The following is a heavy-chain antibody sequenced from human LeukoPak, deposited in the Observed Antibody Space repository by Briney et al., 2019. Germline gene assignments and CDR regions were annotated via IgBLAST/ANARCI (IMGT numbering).Heavy chain of an antibody. V-gene: IGHV4-39*07. D-gene: IGHD3-16*02. CDR2: VYYSGST. CDR1: GGSISDINYY. CDR3: ARRIMITFGGVIVGNAFDI. J-gene: IGHJ3*02. Sequence: SETLSLTCNVSGGSISDINYYWAWIRQPPGKGLEWIASVYYSGSTHYNPSLKSRVTISVDTSKNQFSLKLSSVTAADTAVYYCARRIMITFGGVIVGNAFDIWGQGTMVTVSS.